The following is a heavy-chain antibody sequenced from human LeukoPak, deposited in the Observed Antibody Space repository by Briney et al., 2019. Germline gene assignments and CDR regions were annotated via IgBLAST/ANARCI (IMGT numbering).Heavy chain of an antibody. V-gene: IGHV3-23*01. CDR1: GFAFGSYS. D-gene: IGHD1-26*01. J-gene: IGHJ3*02. CDR2: ISGSGGTT. CDR3: ARGRVVGATTPYDAFDI. Sequence: PGGSLRLSCEVSGFAFGSYSMTRVRQAPGKGLEWVSTISGSGGTTHYADSVKGRLTISRDNSKNTLYLQMNSLRAEDTAVYYCARGRVVGATTPYDAFDIWGQGTMVTVSS.